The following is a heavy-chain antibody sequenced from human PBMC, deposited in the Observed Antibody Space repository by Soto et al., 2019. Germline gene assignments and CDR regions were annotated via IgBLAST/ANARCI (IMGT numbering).Heavy chain of an antibody. CDR1: GYTFTGYY. J-gene: IGHJ3*02. V-gene: IGHV1-2*04. D-gene: IGHD6-19*01. CDR3: AREVAVARYAFDI. CDR2: INPNSGGT. Sequence: ASVKVSCKASGYTFTGYYRHWGRQAPGQGLEWMGWINPNSGGTNYAQKFQGWVTMTRDTSISTAYMELSRLRSDDTAVYYCAREVAVARYAFDIWGQGTMVTVSS.